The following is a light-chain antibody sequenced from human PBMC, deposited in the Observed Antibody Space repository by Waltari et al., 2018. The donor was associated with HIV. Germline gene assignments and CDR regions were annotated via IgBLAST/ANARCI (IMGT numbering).Light chain of an antibody. V-gene: IGLV1-47*01. Sequence: QSVLTQPPSASGTPGQRVTISCSGSNSTIGTTYVFGYQQLPAAAPKLIMSRSDERPSGVPDRFSGSKSGSSASLAISGLRSEDEADYYCAAWDDSLSGYVFGSGTKVTAL. J-gene: IGLJ1*01. CDR1: NSTIGTTY. CDR3: AAWDDSLSGYV. CDR2: RSD.